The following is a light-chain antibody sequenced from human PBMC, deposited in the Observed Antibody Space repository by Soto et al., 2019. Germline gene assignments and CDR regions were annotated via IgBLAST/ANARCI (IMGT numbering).Light chain of an antibody. V-gene: IGLV2-14*01. CDR2: EVT. CDR3: ISYTSSNTHYVI. Sequence: QSVLTQPASVSGSPGQSITISCTGTSNVVGGYNYVSWYQQHPGKAPKLIIYEVTDRPSGVSNRFSGSKSGNTASLTISGLQAEDEADYYCISYTSSNTHYVIIGGGTKLTVL. CDR1: SNVVGGYNY. J-gene: IGLJ2*01.